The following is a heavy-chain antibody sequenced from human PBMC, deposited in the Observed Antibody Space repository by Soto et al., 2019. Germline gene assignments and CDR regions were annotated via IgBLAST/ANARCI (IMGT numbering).Heavy chain of an antibody. V-gene: IGHV1-69*02. J-gene: IGHJ5*02. CDR2: IIPILGIA. CDR1: GGTFSSYT. CDR3: ARATLSSRPPYP. Sequence: QVQLVQSGAEVKKPGSSVKVSCKASGGTFSSYTISWVRQAPGQGLEWMGRIIPILGIANYAQKFQGRVTITADKSTSTAYMELSSLRSEDTAVYYCARATLSSRPPYPWGQGTLVTVSS. D-gene: IGHD2-2*01.